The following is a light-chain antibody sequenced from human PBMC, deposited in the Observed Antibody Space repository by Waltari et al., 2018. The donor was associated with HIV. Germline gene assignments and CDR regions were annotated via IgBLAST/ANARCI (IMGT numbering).Light chain of an antibody. CDR1: QDVTKS. V-gene: IGKV1-16*01. CDR3: QQYGSSHWT. CDR2: AAS. Sequence: DIQMTQSPSSLSASVGDRVTLTCRASQDVTKSIAWFQQKPGKAPKSLIFAASSLRSGVPSRFSGSGSGTDFTLTISRLEPEDFAVYYCQQYGSSHWTFGQGTRLEIK. J-gene: IGKJ5*01.